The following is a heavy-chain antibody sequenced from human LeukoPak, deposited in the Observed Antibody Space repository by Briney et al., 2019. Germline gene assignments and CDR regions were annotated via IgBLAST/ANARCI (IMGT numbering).Heavy chain of an antibody. CDR3: ARRAGAYSHPYDY. V-gene: IGHV3-7*03. CDR2: IKQDGSEK. CDR1: GFTFSSYA. J-gene: IGHJ4*02. Sequence: PGGSLRLSCAASGFTFSSYAMSWVRQAPGKGLEWVANIKQDGSEKYYVDSVKGRFTISRDNAKNSLYLQMSSLRAEDTAVYYCARRAGAYSHPYDYWGQGTLVTVSS. D-gene: IGHD4/OR15-4a*01.